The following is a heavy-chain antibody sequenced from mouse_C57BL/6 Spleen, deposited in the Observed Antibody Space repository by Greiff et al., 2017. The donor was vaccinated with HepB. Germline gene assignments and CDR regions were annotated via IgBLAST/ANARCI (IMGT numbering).Heavy chain of an antibody. J-gene: IGHJ2*01. V-gene: IGHV1-81*01. CDR3: AMDSSGYEDYFDY. CDR2: IYPRSGNT. Sequence: QVQLKESGAELARPGASVKLSCKASGYTFTSYGISWVKQRTGQGLEWIGEIYPRSGNTYYNEKFKGKATLTADKSSSTAYMELRSLTSEDSAVYFCAMDSSGYEDYFDYWGQGTTLTVSS. CDR1: GYTFTSYG. D-gene: IGHD3-2*02.